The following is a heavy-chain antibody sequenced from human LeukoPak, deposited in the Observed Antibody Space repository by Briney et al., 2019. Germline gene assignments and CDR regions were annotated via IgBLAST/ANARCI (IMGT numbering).Heavy chain of an antibody. D-gene: IGHD2-8*01. Sequence: PSETLSLACTVSGGSISSGSYYWNWIRQPAGKGLEWIGGSNHSGSTNYNPSLKSRVTISVDTSKNQFSLKLSSVTAADTAVYYCARGGVLMVYAIGITMVRGVPFDYWGQGTLVTVSS. V-gene: IGHV4-39*07. J-gene: IGHJ4*02. CDR3: ARGGVLMVYAIGITMVRGVPFDY. CDR2: SNHSGST. CDR1: GGSISSGSYY.